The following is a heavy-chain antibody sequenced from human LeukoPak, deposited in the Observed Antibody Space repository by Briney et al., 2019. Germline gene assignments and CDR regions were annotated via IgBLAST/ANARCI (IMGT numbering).Heavy chain of an antibody. CDR3: ARDRVEIWSYIGIYDY. V-gene: IGHV3-30-3*01. CDR2: ISSDETNR. J-gene: IGHJ4*02. CDR1: EFTFSHYI. Sequence: PGGSLRLSCEASEFTFSHYIMHWVRQAPGKGLEWVAAISSDETNRNHADSVKGRFTISRDNSKNVLFLQMNTLRTEDTAVYYCARDRVEIWSYIGIYDYWGQGALVTVSS. D-gene: IGHD1-1*01.